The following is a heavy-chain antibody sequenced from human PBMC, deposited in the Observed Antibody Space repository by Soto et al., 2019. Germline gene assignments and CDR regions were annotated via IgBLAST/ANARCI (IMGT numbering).Heavy chain of an antibody. Sequence: ESGGGVVQPGRSLRLSCAASGFTFSSYGMHWVRQAPGKGLEWVAVISYDGSNKYYADSVKGRFTISRDNSKNTLYLQMNSLRAEDTAVYYCAKDRITIFGVTTNYGMDVWGQGTTVTVSS. CDR1: GFTFSSYG. D-gene: IGHD3-3*01. J-gene: IGHJ6*02. CDR3: AKDRITIFGVTTNYGMDV. CDR2: ISYDGSNK. V-gene: IGHV3-30*18.